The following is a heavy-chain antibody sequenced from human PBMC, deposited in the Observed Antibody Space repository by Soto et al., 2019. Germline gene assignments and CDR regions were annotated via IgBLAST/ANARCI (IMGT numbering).Heavy chain of an antibody. V-gene: IGHV3-23*01. CDR2: ISGSGGST. D-gene: IGHD2-15*01. CDR1: GFTFNNYA. J-gene: IGHJ4*02. CDR3: AKVIVVIAAAGDYFDS. Sequence: EVQLLESGGDLVQPGGSLRLSCAASGFTFNNYAMTWLRQAPGKGLEWVSVISGSGGSTHYADSVQGRFSISRDNSKNALYLQLNSLGVEDTALYYCAKVIVVIAAAGDYFDSWGQGTLVTVSS.